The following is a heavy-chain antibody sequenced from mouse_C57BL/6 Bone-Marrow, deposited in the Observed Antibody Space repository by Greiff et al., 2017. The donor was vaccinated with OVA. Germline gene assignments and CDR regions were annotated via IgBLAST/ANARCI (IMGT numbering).Heavy chain of an antibody. J-gene: IGHJ1*03. CDR2: IDPSDSYT. CDR3: ARFSVITTVVADWYFDV. CDR1: GYTFTSYW. V-gene: IGHV1-50*01. D-gene: IGHD1-1*01. Sequence: QVQLQQPGAELVKPGASVKLSCKASGYTFTSYWMQWVKQRPGQGLEWIGEIDPSDSYTNYNQQFKGKATLTVDTSSSTAYMQLSSLTAEDSAVYYCARFSVITTVVADWYFDVWGTGTTVTVSS.